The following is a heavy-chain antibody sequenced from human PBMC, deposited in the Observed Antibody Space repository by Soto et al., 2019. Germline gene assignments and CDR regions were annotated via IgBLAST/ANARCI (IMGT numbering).Heavy chain of an antibody. D-gene: IGHD1-26*01. CDR2: ISGSGVST. V-gene: IGHV3-23*01. CDR1: GFTFSINA. Sequence: EVELLESGGGLVQPGGSLRLSCAASGFTFSINAMNWVRQAPGKGLEWVSTISGSGVSTYYADSVKGRFTISRDNSKNTLYLQMNSLRAEDTAVYYCAKDRQGSYFDYWGQGTLVTVSS. J-gene: IGHJ4*02. CDR3: AKDRQGSYFDY.